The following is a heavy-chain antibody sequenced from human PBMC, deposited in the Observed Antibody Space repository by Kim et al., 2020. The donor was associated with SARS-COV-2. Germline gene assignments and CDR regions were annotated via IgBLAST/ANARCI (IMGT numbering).Heavy chain of an antibody. D-gene: IGHD3-22*01. J-gene: IGHJ4*02. V-gene: IGHV3-30*04. CDR2: ISYDGSNK. CDR1: GFTFSSYA. Sequence: GGSLRLSCAASGFTFSSYAMHWVRQAPGKGLEWVAVISYDGSNKYYADSVKGRFTISRDNSKNTLYLQMNSLRAEDTAVYYCARGFYYDSSSHIDYWGQG. CDR3: ARGFYYDSSSHIDY.